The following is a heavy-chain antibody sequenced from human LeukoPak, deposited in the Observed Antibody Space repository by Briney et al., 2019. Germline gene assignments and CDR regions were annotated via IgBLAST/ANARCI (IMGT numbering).Heavy chain of an antibody. D-gene: IGHD3-10*01. Sequence: ASVKVSCKASGYTFTSYGISWVRQAPGQGLEWMGWISVYNGNTNYAQKLQGRVTMTTDTSTSTAYMELRSLRSDDTAVYYCARSTWFGELLPFDYWGQGTLVTVSS. CDR3: ARSTWFGELLPFDY. J-gene: IGHJ4*02. V-gene: IGHV1-18*01. CDR1: GYTFTSYG. CDR2: ISVYNGNT.